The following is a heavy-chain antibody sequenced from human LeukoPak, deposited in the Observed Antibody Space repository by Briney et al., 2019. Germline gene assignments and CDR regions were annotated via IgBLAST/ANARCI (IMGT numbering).Heavy chain of an antibody. J-gene: IGHJ6*03. CDR1: GFTFSSYN. D-gene: IGHD1-1*01. V-gene: IGHV3-21*01. CDR3: ARDRTGYYYYMDV. CDR2: IGISTTYI. Sequence: PGGSLRLSCVVSGFTFSSYNFDWVRQAPGKGLEWVSSIGISTTYIYYADSVTGRFTISRDNAKNSLYLQMNSLRAEDTAVYYCARDRTGYYYYMDVWGKGTTVTISS.